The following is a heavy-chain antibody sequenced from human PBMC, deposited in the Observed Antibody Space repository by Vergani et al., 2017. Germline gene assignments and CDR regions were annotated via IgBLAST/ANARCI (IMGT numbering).Heavy chain of an antibody. CDR2: ISSSSSYT. V-gene: IGHV3-11*06. CDR3: ARVAAAAGTGWFDP. Sequence: QAQLVESGGGLVKPGGSLRLSCAASGFTFSDYYMSWIRQAPGKGLEWVSYISSSSSYTNYADSVKGRFTISRDNAKNSLYLQMNSLRAEDTAVYYCARVAAAAGTGWFDPWGQGTLVTVSS. J-gene: IGHJ5*02. D-gene: IGHD6-13*01. CDR1: GFTFSDYY.